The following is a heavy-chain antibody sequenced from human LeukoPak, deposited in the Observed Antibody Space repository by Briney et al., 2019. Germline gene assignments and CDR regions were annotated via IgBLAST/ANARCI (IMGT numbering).Heavy chain of an antibody. CDR2: IYYSGST. V-gene: IGHV4-59*01. Sequence: PSETLSLTCTVSGGSISSYYWSWIRQPPGKGLEWIGYIYYSGSTNYNPSLKSRVTISVDTSKNQFSLKLSSVTAADTAVYYCARDLEGATSYGMDVWGQGTTVTVSS. CDR1: GGSISSYY. D-gene: IGHD1-26*01. CDR3: ARDLEGATSYGMDV. J-gene: IGHJ6*02.